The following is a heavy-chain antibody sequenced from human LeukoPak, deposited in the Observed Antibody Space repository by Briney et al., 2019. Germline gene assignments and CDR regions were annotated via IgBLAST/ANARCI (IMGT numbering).Heavy chain of an antibody. CDR3: ARGFNYDSSGYYYRLYYFDY. D-gene: IGHD3-22*01. V-gene: IGHV3-7*04. CDR1: GFTFRSYW. CDR2: ISPDGSEK. J-gene: IGHJ4*02. Sequence: GGSLRLSCAASGFTFRSYWMNWVRQAPGQGLEWVANISPDGSEKNYVDSVKGRFTTSRDNAKNSLYLQMNSLRAEDTAVYYCARGFNYDSSGYYYRLYYFDYWGQGTLATVSS.